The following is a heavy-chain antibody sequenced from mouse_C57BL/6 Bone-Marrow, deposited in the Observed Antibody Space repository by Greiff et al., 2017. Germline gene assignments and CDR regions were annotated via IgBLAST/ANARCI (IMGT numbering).Heavy chain of an antibody. V-gene: IGHV5-6*01. CDR1: GFTFSSYG. D-gene: IGHD2-4*01. Sequence: EVQGVESGGDLVKPGGSLKLSCAASGFTFSSYGMSWVRQTPDKRLEWVATISSGGSYTYYPDSVKGRFTISRDNAKNTLSLQMSSLKSEDTAMYYCARQGIYYDYDDTFDYWGQGTTLTVSS. J-gene: IGHJ2*01. CDR3: ARQGIYYDYDDTFDY. CDR2: ISSGGSYT.